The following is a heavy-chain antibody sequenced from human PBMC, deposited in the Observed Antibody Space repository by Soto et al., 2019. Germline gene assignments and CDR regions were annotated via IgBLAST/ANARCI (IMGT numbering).Heavy chain of an antibody. CDR3: AHTDIVVVSAPAFDI. CDR1: GFSLSTSGVG. J-gene: IGHJ3*02. Sequence: SGPTLVNPTQTLTLTCTFSGFSLSTSGVGVGWIRQPPGKALEWLALIYWNDDKRYSPSLKGRLTITKDTSKNQVVLTMTNMDPVDTATYYCAHTDIVVVSAPAFDIWGQGTMVTVSS. CDR2: IYWNDDK. V-gene: IGHV2-5*01. D-gene: IGHD2-21*01.